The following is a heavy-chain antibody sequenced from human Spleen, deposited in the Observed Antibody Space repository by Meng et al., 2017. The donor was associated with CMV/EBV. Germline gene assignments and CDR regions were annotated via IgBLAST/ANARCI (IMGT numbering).Heavy chain of an antibody. J-gene: IGHJ4*02. D-gene: IGHD6-13*01. CDR1: GFTFSSYG. Sequence: GESLKISCAASGFTFSSYGMHWVRQAPGKGLEWVSAISGSGSGTYYADSVKGRFTISRDNAKNSLFLQMNSLTAEDTALYYCARDSSSSWYNFDHWGQGTLVTVSS. CDR2: ISGSGSGT. CDR3: ARDSSSSWYNFDH. V-gene: IGHV3-23*01.